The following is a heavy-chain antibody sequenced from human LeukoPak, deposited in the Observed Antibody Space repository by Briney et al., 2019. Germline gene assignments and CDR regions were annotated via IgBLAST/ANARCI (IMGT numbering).Heavy chain of an antibody. CDR1: GYSFTSYW. V-gene: IGHV5-51*01. D-gene: IGHD3-10*01. J-gene: IGHJ4*02. Sequence: GESLKISCKGSGYSFTSYWIGWVRQMPGKGLEWMGIIHPGDSDTRYSPSFQGQVTISGDKSISTAYLQWSSLKASDTAMYFCATIISHYFTSGSYHKADAPFFADWGQGTLVTVSS. CDR3: ATIISHYFTSGSYHKADAPFFAD. CDR2: IHPGDSDT.